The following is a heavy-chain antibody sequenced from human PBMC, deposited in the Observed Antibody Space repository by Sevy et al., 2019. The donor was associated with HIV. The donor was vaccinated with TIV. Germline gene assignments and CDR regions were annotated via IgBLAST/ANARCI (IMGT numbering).Heavy chain of an antibody. D-gene: IGHD4-4*01. CDR3: ARDPTRYSNSAGYYFDF. J-gene: IGHJ4*02. CDR2: ISNGDGGNK. V-gene: IGHV3-30-3*01. CDR1: GFTFTTYA. Sequence: GGSLRLSCVASGFTFTTYAIHWVRQAPGRGLEWVAVISNGDGGNKDQAGSVKGRFTISRDNSNNTLYLQMNSLRPEDTAVYYCARDPTRYSNSAGYYFDFWGQGTLVTVSS.